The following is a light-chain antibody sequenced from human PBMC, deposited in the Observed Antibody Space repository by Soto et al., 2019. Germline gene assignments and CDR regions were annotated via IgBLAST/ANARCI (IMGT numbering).Light chain of an antibody. J-gene: IGKJ1*01. CDR3: QQYKSYPWT. CDR1: QSVSAW. CDR2: KSS. Sequence: DIQMTQSPSTLSASVGDRITITCRASQSVSAWVAWYQQKPGKAPKLLIYKSSILESGVPSRFSGSGSGTEFTLTISSLQPDDFATYYCQQYKSYPWTFGHGTKVDIK. V-gene: IGKV1-5*03.